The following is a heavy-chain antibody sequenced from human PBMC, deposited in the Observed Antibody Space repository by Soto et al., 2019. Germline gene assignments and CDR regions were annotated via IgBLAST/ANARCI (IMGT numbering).Heavy chain of an antibody. CDR2: LSRGDER. V-gene: IGHV4-4*02. Sequence: QVQLQESGPGLVKPSETLSLTCTVSGAPITTTKWWAWVRLPPGKGLEWIGELSRGDERSSNPSLEGRFTMALDKSNNHFSRKLTSVTAADTAICDCATQTISYTWGVWGRGTSVTVSS. J-gene: IGHJ6*02. CDR3: ATQTISYTWGV. CDR1: GAPITTTKW. D-gene: IGHD3-16*01.